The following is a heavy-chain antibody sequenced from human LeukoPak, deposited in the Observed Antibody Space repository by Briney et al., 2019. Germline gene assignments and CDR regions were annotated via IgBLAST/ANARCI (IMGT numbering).Heavy chain of an antibody. CDR2: IYHSGST. D-gene: IGHD2-2*01. V-gene: IGHV4-30-2*01. Sequence: SQTLSLTCAVSGGSISSGGYSWSWIRQPPGKGLEWIGYIYHSGSTYYNPSLKSRVTISVDRSKNQFSLKLSSVTAADTAVYYCARAQGGSYCSSTSCQVARYRFDPWGQGTLVTVSS. CDR3: ARAQGGSYCSSTSCQVARYRFDP. J-gene: IGHJ5*02. CDR1: GGSISSGGYS.